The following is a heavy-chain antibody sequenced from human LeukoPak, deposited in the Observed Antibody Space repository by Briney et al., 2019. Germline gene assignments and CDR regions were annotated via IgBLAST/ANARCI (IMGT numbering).Heavy chain of an antibody. CDR2: ISHDGSNK. V-gene: IGHV3-30*18. J-gene: IGHJ4*02. CDR1: GFSFSNSS. D-gene: IGHD3-22*01. Sequence: GGSLRLSCAASGFSFSNSSMHWVRQAPGKGLEWVAVISHDGSNKYYADSVKGRFTISRDNSKNTLYLQLNSLRAEDTAVYCCAKQGVYYYDSSGSYFDHWGQGTLVTVSS. CDR3: AKQGVYYYDSSGSYFDH.